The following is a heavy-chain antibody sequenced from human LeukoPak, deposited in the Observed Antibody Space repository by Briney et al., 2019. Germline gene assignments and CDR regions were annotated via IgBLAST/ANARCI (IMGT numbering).Heavy chain of an antibody. J-gene: IGHJ4*02. V-gene: IGHV3-66*01. CDR3: ASSRSGWLQYNY. D-gene: IGHD5-24*01. Sequence: TGGSLRLSCAASELSVGSNYMTWVRQAPGKGLEWVSLIYSGGSTYYADSVKGRFTISRDNSKNTMYLQMNSLRAEDTAVYYCASSRSGWLQYNYWGQGTLVTVSS. CDR2: IYSGGST. CDR1: ELSVGSNY.